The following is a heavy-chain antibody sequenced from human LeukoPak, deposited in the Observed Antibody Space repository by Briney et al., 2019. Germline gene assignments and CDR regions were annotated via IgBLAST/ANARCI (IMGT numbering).Heavy chain of an antibody. Sequence: GRSLRLSCAASGFTFSSYDIHWVRQAPGKGLEWVAVIWYDGSNKYYADSVKGRFTISRDNSKNTLYPQMNSLRAEDTAVYYCARGGGATFFDYWGQRTLVTVSS. D-gene: IGHD1-26*01. CDR2: IWYDGSNK. J-gene: IGHJ4*02. CDR1: GFTFSSYD. V-gene: IGHV3-33*01. CDR3: ARGGGATFFDY.